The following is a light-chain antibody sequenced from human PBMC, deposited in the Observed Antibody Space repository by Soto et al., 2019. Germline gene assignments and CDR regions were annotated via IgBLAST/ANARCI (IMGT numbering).Light chain of an antibody. CDR2: GAS. J-gene: IGKJ5*01. CDR3: QQLKSYPLT. Sequence: DIQLTQSPSFLSASVGDRVTITCRASQGIISYLAWYQVKPGKAPKLLIYGASTLESGVPSRFSGSGSGTECTNTVSSLQPEDFATYYCQQLKSYPLTFGQGTRLEVK. CDR1: QGIISY. V-gene: IGKV1-9*01.